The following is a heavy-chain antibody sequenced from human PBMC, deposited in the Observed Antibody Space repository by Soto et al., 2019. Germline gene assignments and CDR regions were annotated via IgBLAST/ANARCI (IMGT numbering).Heavy chain of an antibody. CDR2: XXXXXXXX. V-gene: IGHV1-8*01. CDR1: GYTFTSYD. J-gene: IGHJ4*02. CDR3: XXXXXXXSAAGAGDY. D-gene: IGHD6-13*01. Sequence: QVQLVQSGAEVKKPGASVKVSCKASGYTFTSYDINWVRQATGQGLEWMXXXXXXXXXXXXAXRXQGRVTMTWNTSIXXXXXXXXXXXXXXXXXXXXXXXXXXXSAAGAGDYWGQGTLVTVSS.